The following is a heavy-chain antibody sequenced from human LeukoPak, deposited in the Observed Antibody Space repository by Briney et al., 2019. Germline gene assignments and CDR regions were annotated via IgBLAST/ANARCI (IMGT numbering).Heavy chain of an antibody. D-gene: IGHD1-20*01. J-gene: IGHJ4*01. CDR2: IYQSGSS. Sequence: ETPSLTCAVPNGSLSGDFRCWVRHPPGKGLGCIGDIYQSGSSHQTTPREKRAVMSLDTSQNQSSPTLTSVAAADTARNYCARGRGYNWDQIYFVYWGHGTLVTVSS. CDR1: NGSLSGDF. V-gene: IGHV4-34*04. CDR3: ARGRGYNWDQIYFVY.